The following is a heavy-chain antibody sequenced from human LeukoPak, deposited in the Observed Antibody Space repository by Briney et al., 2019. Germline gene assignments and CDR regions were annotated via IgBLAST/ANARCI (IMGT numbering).Heavy chain of an antibody. V-gene: IGHV1-69*04. Sequence: GASVKVSCKASGGTFSSYAISWVRQAPGQGLEWMGRIIPILGIANYAQKFQGRVTITADKSTSTAYMELSSLGSEDTAVYYCARVPGIAVAGNWFDPWGQGTLVTVSS. D-gene: IGHD6-19*01. J-gene: IGHJ5*02. CDR3: ARVPGIAVAGNWFDP. CDR2: IIPILGIA. CDR1: GGTFSSYA.